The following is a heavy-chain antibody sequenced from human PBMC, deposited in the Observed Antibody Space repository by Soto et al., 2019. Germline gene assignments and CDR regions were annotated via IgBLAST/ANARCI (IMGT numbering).Heavy chain of an antibody. V-gene: IGHV4-30-2*01. J-gene: IGHJ5*02. CDR2: IYHSGST. CDR1: GGSISSGGYS. Sequence: SETLSLTCAVSGGSISSGGYSWSWIRQPPGKGLEWIGYIYHSGSTYYNPSLKSRVTISVDRSKNQFSLKLSSVTAADTAVYYCAAGAAATPHWFDPWGQGTLVTVS. CDR3: AAGAAATPHWFDP. D-gene: IGHD6-13*01.